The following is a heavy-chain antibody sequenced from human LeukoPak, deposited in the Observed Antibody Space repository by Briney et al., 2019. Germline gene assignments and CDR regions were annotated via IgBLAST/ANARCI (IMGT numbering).Heavy chain of an antibody. D-gene: IGHD4-11*01. V-gene: IGHV3-53*01. Sequence: PGGSLRLSCAASGFTVSSNYMSWVRQAPGKGLEWVSVIYSGGSTYYADSVKGRFTISRDNSKNTLYLQMNSLRAEDTALYYCARDSIMSTVTTDYWGQGTLVTVSS. CDR1: GFTVSSNY. CDR3: ARDSIMSTVTTDY. CDR2: IYSGGST. J-gene: IGHJ4*02.